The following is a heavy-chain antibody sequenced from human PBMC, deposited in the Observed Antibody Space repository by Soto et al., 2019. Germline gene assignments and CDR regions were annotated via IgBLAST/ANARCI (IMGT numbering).Heavy chain of an antibody. V-gene: IGHV4-59*01. CDR2: YSGFT. CDR1: GGSITTYR. CDR3: ARDYGAYSFFFDY. D-gene: IGHD2-15*01. Sequence: SETLSLTCTVSGGSITTYRWSWIRQPPGKGLEWIGGYSGFTNYNPSLESRATISVDRSKNQFSLKLRSVTAADTAVYYCARDYGAYSFFFDYWGQGTLVTVSS. J-gene: IGHJ4*02.